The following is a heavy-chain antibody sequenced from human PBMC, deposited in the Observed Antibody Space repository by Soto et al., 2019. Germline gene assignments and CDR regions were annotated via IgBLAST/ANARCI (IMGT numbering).Heavy chain of an antibody. CDR2: ISYDGSNK. V-gene: IGHV3-30-3*01. J-gene: IGHJ4*02. CDR3: ARDKSPYSSGCHNLHFDY. CDR1: GFTFSTYA. Sequence: QVQLVESGGGVVQPGRSLRLSCAASGFTFSTYAMHWVRQAPGKGLEWVAVISYDGSNKDYADSVKGRFTISRDNSKNTLYLQMNSLRAEDTAVYYCARDKSPYSSGCHNLHFDYWGQGTLGTVSS. D-gene: IGHD6-19*01.